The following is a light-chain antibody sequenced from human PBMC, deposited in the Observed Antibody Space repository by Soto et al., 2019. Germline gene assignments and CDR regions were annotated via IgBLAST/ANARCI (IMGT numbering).Light chain of an antibody. V-gene: IGLV1-40*01. J-gene: IGLJ2*01. CDR3: QSYDSSLSGHVV. CDR1: SSDIGAGYD. Sequence: QSVLTQPPSVSGAPGQSVTISCTGSSSDIGAGYDVHWYQQLPGTAPKLLIYGNSNRPSGVPDRFSGSKSGTSASLAITGLQAEDEAEYYCQSYDSSLSGHVVFGGGTKLTVL. CDR2: GNS.